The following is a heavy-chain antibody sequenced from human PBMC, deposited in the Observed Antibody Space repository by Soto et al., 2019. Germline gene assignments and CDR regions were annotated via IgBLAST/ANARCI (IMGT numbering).Heavy chain of an antibody. Sequence: SETLSLTCAVSGGSISSGGYYWSWIRQLPGKGLEWIGYIYYSGSTYYNPSLKSRVTISVDTSKNRFSLKLSSVTAADTAVYYCARRIYYDSSGRGYYFDYWGQGTLGTVS. CDR3: ARRIYYDSSGRGYYFDY. D-gene: IGHD3-22*01. V-gene: IGHV4-31*11. CDR1: GGSISSGGYY. J-gene: IGHJ4*02. CDR2: IYYSGST.